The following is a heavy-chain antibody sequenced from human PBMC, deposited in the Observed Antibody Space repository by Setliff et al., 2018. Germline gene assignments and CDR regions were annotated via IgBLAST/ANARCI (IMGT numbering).Heavy chain of an antibody. V-gene: IGHV4-38-2*01. CDR3: ARTSRDGATYMDV. CDR1: GYSISSGYY. J-gene: IGHJ6*03. D-gene: IGHD3-10*01. Sequence: PSETLSLTCAVSGYSISSGYYWGWIRQPPGKGLEWIGSIYHSGSTYYNPSLKSRVTISVDTSKNQFSLKLSSVTAADTAVYYCARTSRDGATYMDVWGKGTTVTVSS. CDR2: IYHSGST.